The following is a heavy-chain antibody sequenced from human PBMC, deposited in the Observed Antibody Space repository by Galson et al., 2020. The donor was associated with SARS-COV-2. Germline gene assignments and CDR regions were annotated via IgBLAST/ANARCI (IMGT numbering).Heavy chain of an antibody. CDR3: AKDRAGIIHFGCGFDS. CDR2: ISGSTDTT. J-gene: IGHJ4*02. CDR1: GFTFSSFA. D-gene: IGHD1-20*01. Sequence: GESLKISCAASGFTFSSFAMNWVRQAPGKGLKWVSGISGSTDTTYYADSVKGRFTISRDNSKNTLYLQMNSLRAEDTAVYYCAKDRAGIIHFGCGFDSWGQGTLVTVSS. V-gene: IGHV3-23*01.